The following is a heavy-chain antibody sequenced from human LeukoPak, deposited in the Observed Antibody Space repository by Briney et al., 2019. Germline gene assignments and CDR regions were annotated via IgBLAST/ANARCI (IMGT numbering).Heavy chain of an antibody. Sequence: PGGSLRLPCAASGFTFSSYWMSWVRQAPGKGLEWVANIRHDGGEKYYVDSVKGQFTISRDNAKNSLFLQMNSLRAEDTAVYYCARDKDGGLEYWGQGTLVTVSS. V-gene: IGHV3-7*01. J-gene: IGHJ4*02. D-gene: IGHD4-23*01. CDR3: ARDKDGGLEY. CDR1: GFTFSSYW. CDR2: IRHDGGEK.